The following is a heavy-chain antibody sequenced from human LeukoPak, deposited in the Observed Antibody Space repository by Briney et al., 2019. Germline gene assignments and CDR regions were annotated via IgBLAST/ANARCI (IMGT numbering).Heavy chain of an antibody. Sequence: GGSLRLSCAASGFTFSSYGMHWVRQAPGKGLEWVAFIRYDGSNKYYADSVKGRFTISRDNSKNTLYLQMNSLRAEDTAVYYCAKDGDIVATIGEIDYWGQGTLVTVSS. CDR2: IRYDGSNK. V-gene: IGHV3-30*02. D-gene: IGHD5-12*01. J-gene: IGHJ4*02. CDR1: GFTFSSYG. CDR3: AKDGDIVATIGEIDY.